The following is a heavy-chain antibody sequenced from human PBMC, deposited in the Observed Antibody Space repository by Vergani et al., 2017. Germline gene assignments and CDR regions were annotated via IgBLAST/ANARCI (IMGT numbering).Heavy chain of an antibody. J-gene: IGHJ4*02. CDR1: GFTFSSYD. V-gene: IGHV3-13*05. D-gene: IGHD4-17*01. CDR2: IGPAGDP. CDR3: ARGNGDYGYDFDY. Sequence: EVQLVESGGGLVQPGGSLRLSCAASGFTFSSYDMHWVRQATGKGLEWVSAIGPAGDPYYPGSVKGRFTISRENAKNSLYLQMNSLRAGDTAVYYCARGNGDYGYDFDYWGQGTLVTVSS.